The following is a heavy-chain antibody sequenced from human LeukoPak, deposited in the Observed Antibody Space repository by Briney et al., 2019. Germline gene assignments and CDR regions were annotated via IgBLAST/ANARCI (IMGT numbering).Heavy chain of an antibody. D-gene: IGHD6-19*01. CDR2: INPSGGST. J-gene: IGHJ4*02. CDR1: GYTFTSYY. CDR3: ARETTVAGKIDY. V-gene: IGHV1-46*01. Sequence: ASVKVSCKASGYTFTSYYMHWVRQAPGQGLEWVGIINPSGGSTSYAQKFQSRVTMTRDTSTSTVYMELSSLRSEDTAVYYCARETTVAGKIDYWGQGTLVTVSS.